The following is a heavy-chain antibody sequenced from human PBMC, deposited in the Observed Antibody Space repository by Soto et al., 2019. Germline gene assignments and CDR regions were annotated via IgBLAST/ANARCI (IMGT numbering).Heavy chain of an antibody. Sequence: QVQLVQSGAEVKKPGASVKVSCKACGYTFTSYAIHWVRQAPGQRLEWMGWINDGNGNTKYSQKFQGRVTITRDTSASTAYMELSSLRSEDTAVYYCERDLYDYWGQGPLVNVSS. CDR2: INDGNGNT. CDR1: GYTFTSYA. V-gene: IGHV1-3*01. J-gene: IGHJ4*02. CDR3: ERDLYDY. D-gene: IGHD2-15*01.